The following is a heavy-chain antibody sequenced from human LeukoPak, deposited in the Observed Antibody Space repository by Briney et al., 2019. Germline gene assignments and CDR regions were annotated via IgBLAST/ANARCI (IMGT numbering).Heavy chain of an antibody. CDR2: IRHDGSIK. Sequence: GGSLRLSCAASGFIFSTYGMYWVRQAPGKGLEWVAFIRHDGSIKNYADSVKGRSTISRDNSKNTLYLRMNSLRAEDTAVYYCAKDSLADIDYWGQGTLVTVSS. D-gene: IGHD3-16*01. J-gene: IGHJ4*02. CDR1: GFIFSTYG. V-gene: IGHV3-30*02. CDR3: AKDSLADIDY.